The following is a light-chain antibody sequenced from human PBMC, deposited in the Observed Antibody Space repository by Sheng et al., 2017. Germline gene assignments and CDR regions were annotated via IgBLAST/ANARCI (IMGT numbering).Light chain of an antibody. CDR1: QNVRSN. CDR2: GAS. Sequence: EVVMTQSPATLSGSPGERATLSCRASQNVRSNLAWYQHKPGQAPRLVIYGASSRATGIPDRFGGSGSGTDFTLTIRRLEPEDFAVYYCQQYSSSPPWTFGQGTKVEMK. J-gene: IGKJ1*01. V-gene: IGKV3-20*01. CDR3: QQYSSSPPWT.